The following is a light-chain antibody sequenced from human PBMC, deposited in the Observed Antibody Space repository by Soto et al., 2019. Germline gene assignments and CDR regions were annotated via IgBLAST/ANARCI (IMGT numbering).Light chain of an antibody. CDR1: QTVSSS. V-gene: IGKV3-11*01. CDR2: EVS. J-gene: IGKJ4*01. Sequence: EIVLTQSPATLSLSPGERATLSCRASQTVSSSLAWYQQKPGQAPRLLIYEVSNRATGIPARFSGSGSGADFTLTIRSLEPGDFALYYCQQHINWPLTFGGGTKV. CDR3: QQHINWPLT.